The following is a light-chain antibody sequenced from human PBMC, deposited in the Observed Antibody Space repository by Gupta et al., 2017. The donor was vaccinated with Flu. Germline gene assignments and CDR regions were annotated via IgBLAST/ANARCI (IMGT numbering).Light chain of an antibody. CDR3: QQRSGLPMYT. CDR2: DAS. J-gene: IGKJ2*01. Sequence: EIVLTQSPATLSLSPVDSAILSCRASQSVNIYLAWYQQKPGQPPRLLMFDASKRAAGIPDRFSGSGSGTDFTLTISTLEPEDFAVYYCQQRSGLPMYTFGQGTKLE. V-gene: IGKV3-11*01. CDR1: QSVNIY.